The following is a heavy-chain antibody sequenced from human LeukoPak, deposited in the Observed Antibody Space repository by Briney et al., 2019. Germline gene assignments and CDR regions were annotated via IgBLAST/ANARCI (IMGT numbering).Heavy chain of an antibody. D-gene: IGHD3-9*01. CDR2: ISSSGTTI. V-gene: IGHV3-48*03. CDR3: ARDYDISSGAMDA. Sequence: GGSLRLSCVASGFTFSTSEMNWVRQAPGKGLEWVSYISSSGTTISYADSVRGRFIISRDNAKNSLYLQMNSLRAEDTSIYYCARDYDISSGAMDAWGKGTTVTVSS. CDR1: GFTFSTSE. J-gene: IGHJ6*04.